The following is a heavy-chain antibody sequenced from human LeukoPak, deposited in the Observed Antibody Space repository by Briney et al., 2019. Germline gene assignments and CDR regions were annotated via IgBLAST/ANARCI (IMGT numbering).Heavy chain of an antibody. J-gene: IGHJ3*02. D-gene: IGHD3-10*01. V-gene: IGHV4-59*01. CDR1: GGSISRYY. CDR2: IYYSGST. CDR3: ARSRGPDI. Sequence: SETLSLTCTVSGGSISRYYWTWIRQSPGKGLEWIGYIYYSGSTNYNPSLQSRVTISVDTSKNQFSLNLSSVTAVDTAVYYCARSRGPDIWGQGTMVTVSS.